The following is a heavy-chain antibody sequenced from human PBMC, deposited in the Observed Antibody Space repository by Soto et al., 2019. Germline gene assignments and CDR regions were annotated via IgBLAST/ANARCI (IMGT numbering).Heavy chain of an antibody. Sequence: ASVKVSCKASGYTFTGYYMHWVRQAPGKGLEWMGWINPNSGGTNYAQKFQGWVTMTRDTSISTSYMELSRLRSDDTAVYYCASSITGNDAFEIWGQGTMVTVSS. V-gene: IGHV1-2*04. J-gene: IGHJ3*02. CDR1: GYTFTGYY. D-gene: IGHD1-20*01. CDR3: ASSITGNDAFEI. CDR2: INPNSGGT.